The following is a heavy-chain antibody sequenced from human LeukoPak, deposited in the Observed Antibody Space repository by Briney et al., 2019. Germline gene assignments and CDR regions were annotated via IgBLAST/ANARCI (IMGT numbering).Heavy chain of an antibody. CDR2: VYYSGST. J-gene: IGHJ4*02. V-gene: IGHV4-59*01. D-gene: IGHD6-6*01. CDR3: ATLGAARPQIYFDY. Sequence: SETLSLTCTVSGGSISNDYWSWIRQPPGKGLEWIGYVYYSGSTNYNPSLKSRVTISVDTSKNQFSLKLSSVTVADTAVYYCATLGAARPQIYFDYWGQGTLVTVSS. CDR1: GGSISNDY.